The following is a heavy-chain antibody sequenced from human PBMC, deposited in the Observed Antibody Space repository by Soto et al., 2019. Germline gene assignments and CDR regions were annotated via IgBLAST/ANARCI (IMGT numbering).Heavy chain of an antibody. CDR2: TYYRSKWYN. D-gene: IGHD6-13*01. J-gene: IGHJ5*02. CDR3: ARDAALPGIAAAGKHNWFDP. CDR1: GDSVSSNSAA. Sequence: SQTLSLTCAISGDSVSSNSAAWNWIRQSPSRGLEWLGRTYYRSKWYNDYAVSVKSRITINPDTSKNQFSLQLNSVTPEDTAVYYCARDAALPGIAAAGKHNWFDPWGQGTLVTVSS. V-gene: IGHV6-1*01.